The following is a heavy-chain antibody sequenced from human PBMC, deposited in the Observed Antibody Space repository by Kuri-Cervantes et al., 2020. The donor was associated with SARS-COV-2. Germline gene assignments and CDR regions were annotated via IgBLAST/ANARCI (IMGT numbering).Heavy chain of an antibody. CDR1: GYSISSGYY. Sequence: SETLSLTCTASGYSISSGYYWGWIRQPPGKGLEWIGSIYHSGSTYYNPSLKSRVTISVDPSKAQFSLNLISVTAADTAVYYCARLGGYRSGYNWFDPWGQGTLVTVSS. CDR3: ARLGGYRSGYNWFDP. V-gene: IGHV4-38-2*02. D-gene: IGHD5-18*01. CDR2: IYHSGST. J-gene: IGHJ5*02.